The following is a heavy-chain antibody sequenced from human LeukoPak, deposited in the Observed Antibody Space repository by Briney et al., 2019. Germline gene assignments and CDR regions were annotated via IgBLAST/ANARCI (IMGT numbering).Heavy chain of an antibody. J-gene: IGHJ4*02. CDR1: GYTFSSYY. CDR2: INPNSGGT. CDR3: ATLPYDYDSSGYYPLRY. D-gene: IGHD3-22*01. V-gene: IGHV1-2*02. Sequence: ASVKVSCKASGYTFSSYYMHWVRQAPGQGLEWMGWINPNSGGTNYAQKFQGRVTMTEDTSTDTAYMELSSLRSEDTAVYYCATLPYDYDSSGYYPLRYWGQGTLVTVSS.